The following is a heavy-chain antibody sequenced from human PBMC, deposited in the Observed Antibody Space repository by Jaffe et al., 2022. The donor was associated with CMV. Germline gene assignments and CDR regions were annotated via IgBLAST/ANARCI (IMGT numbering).Heavy chain of an antibody. V-gene: IGHV4-59*08. CDR2: IYYSGST. CDR3: ASGPRRIAVAGNSVGFDP. J-gene: IGHJ5*02. Sequence: QVQLQESGPGLVKPSETLSLTCTVSGGSISSYYWSWIRQPPGKGLEWIGYIYYSGSTNYNPSLKSRVTISVDTSKNQFSLKLSSVTAADTAVYYCASGPRRIAVAGNSVGFDPWGQGTLVTVSS. D-gene: IGHD6-19*01. CDR1: GGSISSYY.